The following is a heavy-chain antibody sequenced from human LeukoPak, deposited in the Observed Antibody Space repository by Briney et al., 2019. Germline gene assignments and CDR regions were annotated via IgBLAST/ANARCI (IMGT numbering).Heavy chain of an antibody. V-gene: IGHV3-33*01. J-gene: IGHJ1*01. D-gene: IGHD3-16*02. CDR2: IWFDGSEQ. Sequence: SGGSLRLSCAASGFTLSTYAIHWVRQAPGKGLEWVAVIWFDGSEQYYADSVKGRFVISRDNSKSTSNLQLNSLRAEDTAVYYCAREGDSRWGELSPWGQGTLVTVSS. CDR3: AREGDSRWGELSP. CDR1: GFTLSTYA.